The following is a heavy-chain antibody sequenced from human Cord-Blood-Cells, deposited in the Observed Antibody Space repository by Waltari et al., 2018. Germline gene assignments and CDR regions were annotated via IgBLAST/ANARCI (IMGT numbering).Heavy chain of an antibody. CDR3: ARSSSSDAFDI. J-gene: IGHJ3*02. Sequence: QVQLQQWGAGLLKPSETLSLTCAVYGGSFSGYYWSWIRQPPGKGLEWIGEINHSGSTNYSPSLKSRVTISVDTSKNQFSLKLSSVTAADTAVYYCARSSSSDAFDIWGQGTMVTVSS. D-gene: IGHD6-13*01. CDR2: INHSGST. CDR1: GGSFSGYY. V-gene: IGHV4-34*01.